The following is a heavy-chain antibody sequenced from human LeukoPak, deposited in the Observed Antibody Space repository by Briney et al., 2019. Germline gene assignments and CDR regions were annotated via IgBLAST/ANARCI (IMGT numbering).Heavy chain of an antibody. V-gene: IGHV1-2*02. CDR2: INPNNGDT. CDR1: GGTFSSYA. J-gene: IGHJ4*02. CDR3: ARGQYRYAVDF. Sequence: GASVKVSCKASGGTFSSYAISWVRQAPGQGLEWMGWINPNNGDTTYTQKFQGRVTMTRDTSISTAYLELSSLTSDDTAVYYCARGQYRYAVDFWGQGTLVTVSS. D-gene: IGHD5-18*01.